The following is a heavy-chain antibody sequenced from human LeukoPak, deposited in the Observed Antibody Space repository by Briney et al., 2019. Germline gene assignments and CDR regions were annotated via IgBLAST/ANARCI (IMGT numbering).Heavy chain of an antibody. D-gene: IGHD2-21*01. J-gene: IGHJ3*02. V-gene: IGHV3-53*01. Sequence: PGGSLRLSCAASGFTVSNNYMTWVRQAPGKGLEWVLVLYSGGDTYYADSVKGRFTISRDNSKNTLYLQLNTLRAEDTAVYYCARYIPSCGGNCNDAFDIWGQGTMVTVSS. CDR3: ARYIPSCGGNCNDAFDI. CDR2: LYSGGDT. CDR1: GFTVSNNY.